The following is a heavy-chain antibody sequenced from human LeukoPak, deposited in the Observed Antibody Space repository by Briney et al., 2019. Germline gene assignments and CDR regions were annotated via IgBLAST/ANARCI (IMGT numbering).Heavy chain of an antibody. CDR2: IRYDGSNK. V-gene: IGHV3-30*02. J-gene: IGHJ5*02. CDR1: GFTFSSYG. CDR3: AKGRVVVVAATPDWFDP. Sequence: GGSLRLSCAASGFTFSSYGMHWVRQAPGKGLEWVAFIRYDGSNKYYADSVKGRFTISRDNSKNTLYLQMNSLRAEDTAVYYCAKGRVVVVAATPDWFDPWGQGTLVTVSS. D-gene: IGHD2-15*01.